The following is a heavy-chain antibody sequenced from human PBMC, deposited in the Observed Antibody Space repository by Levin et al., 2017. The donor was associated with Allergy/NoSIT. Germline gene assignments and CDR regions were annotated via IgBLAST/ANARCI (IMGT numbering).Heavy chain of an antibody. CDR1: GGTFSNYA. CDR2: IIPMFGTA. Sequence: KISCKASGGTFSNYAVSWVRQAPGQGLDWMGGIIPMFGTANYAEKFQGRVTITADESTSTAYMELSSLRSEDTAVYYCARVESGNRRTGAFDMWGQGTMVTVSA. V-gene: IGHV1-69*01. J-gene: IGHJ3*02. D-gene: IGHD2/OR15-2a*01. CDR3: ARVESGNRRTGAFDM.